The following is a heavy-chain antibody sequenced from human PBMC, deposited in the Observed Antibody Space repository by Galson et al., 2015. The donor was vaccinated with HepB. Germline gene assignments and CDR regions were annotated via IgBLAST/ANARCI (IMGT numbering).Heavy chain of an antibody. Sequence: SLRLSCAASGFTFSTYPMTWVRQAPGEGLEWVSAIRGSGGRTYYADSVKGRFTISRDNSKNTLYLQMNSLRAEDTAIYYCAKTYQVQLIYYMDVWGKGTTVTVSS. D-gene: IGHD1-1*01. CDR2: IRGSGGRT. J-gene: IGHJ6*03. CDR3: AKTYQVQLIYYMDV. CDR1: GFTFSTYP. V-gene: IGHV3-23*01.